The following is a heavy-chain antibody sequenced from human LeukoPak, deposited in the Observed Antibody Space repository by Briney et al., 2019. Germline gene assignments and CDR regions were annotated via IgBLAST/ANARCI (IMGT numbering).Heavy chain of an antibody. J-gene: IGHJ4*02. Sequence: GGSLRLSCAASGFTFSKYGMSWVRQAPGKGLEWVSAISGSGGSTCYADSVKGRFTISRDNSKNTLYLQMNSLRAEDTAVYYCARWMSGSNWGFDHWGQGTLVTVSS. CDR1: GFTFSKYG. CDR3: ARWMSGSNWGFDH. D-gene: IGHD5-24*01. CDR2: ISGSGGST. V-gene: IGHV3-23*01.